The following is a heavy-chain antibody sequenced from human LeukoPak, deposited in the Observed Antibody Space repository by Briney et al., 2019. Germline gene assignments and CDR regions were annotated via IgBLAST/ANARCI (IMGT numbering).Heavy chain of an antibody. CDR1: GFTISTNY. CDR2: ISSSSSYT. Sequence: GGSLRLSCAASGFTISTNYMSWVRQAPGKGLEWVSYISSSSSYTNYADSVKGRFTISRDNAKNSLYLQMNSLRAEDTAVYYCAREGQMVRGVIRPSADYWGQGTLVTVSS. V-gene: IGHV3-11*05. CDR3: AREGQMVRGVIRPSADY. D-gene: IGHD3-10*01. J-gene: IGHJ4*02.